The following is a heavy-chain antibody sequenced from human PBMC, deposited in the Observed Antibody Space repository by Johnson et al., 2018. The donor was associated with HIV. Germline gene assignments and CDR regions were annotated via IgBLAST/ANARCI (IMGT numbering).Heavy chain of an antibody. D-gene: IGHD4-17*01. J-gene: IGHJ3*02. Sequence: VQLVESGGNLVQPGGSLRLSCAASGFTVSSNYMTWVRQAPGKGLEWVSVIYSGGSTYYADSVKGRFIISRDNSKNTLYLQMNSLRAEDTAVYYCARMTTTVSHHDAFDIWGQGTMVTVSS. CDR1: GFTVSSNY. CDR2: IYSGGST. CDR3: ARMTTTVSHHDAFDI. V-gene: IGHV3-66*01.